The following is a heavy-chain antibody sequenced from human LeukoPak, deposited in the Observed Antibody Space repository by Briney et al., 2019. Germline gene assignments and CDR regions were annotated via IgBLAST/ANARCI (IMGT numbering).Heavy chain of an antibody. CDR2: INEDGSEK. CDR3: AKDRTIFGEVNWLDR. V-gene: IGHV3-7*01. J-gene: IGHJ5*02. D-gene: IGHD3-3*01. CDR1: GFIFSSYW. Sequence: GGSLRLSCAASGFIFSSYWMSWVRQAPGKGLEWVANINEDGSEKDYVGPVMGRVIKARDNAENALYLQMNSLRAEDRAVYDSAKDRTIFGEVNWLDRWGQGSLVTVPS.